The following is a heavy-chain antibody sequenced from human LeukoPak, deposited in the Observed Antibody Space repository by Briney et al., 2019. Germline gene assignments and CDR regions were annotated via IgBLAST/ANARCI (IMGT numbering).Heavy chain of an antibody. CDR3: ARNDILTGYCFDY. Sequence: SETLSLTCTVSGGSISSGSYYWSWIRQPAGKGLEWIGRLYTSGITNYNPSLKSRVAMSIDTSKNQFSLKLSSVTAADTAVYYCARNDILTGYCFDYWGQGTLVTVSS. CDR2: LYTSGIT. CDR1: GGSISSGSYY. V-gene: IGHV4-61*02. D-gene: IGHD3-9*01. J-gene: IGHJ4*02.